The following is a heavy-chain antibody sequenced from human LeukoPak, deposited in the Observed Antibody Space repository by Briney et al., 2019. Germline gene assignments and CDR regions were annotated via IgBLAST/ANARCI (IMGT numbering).Heavy chain of an antibody. D-gene: IGHD1-26*01. CDR2: ISTSSSTI. J-gene: IGHJ4*02. V-gene: IGHV3-48*04. Sequence: QAGGSLRLSCATSEFTFSSYNMNWVRQAPGKGLEWISYISTSSSTIYYADSVKGRFTISRDNAKNSLYLQMNSLRAEDTAVYYCARVGGSYPGYYFDYWGQGTLVTVSS. CDR3: ARVGGSYPGYYFDY. CDR1: EFTFSSYN.